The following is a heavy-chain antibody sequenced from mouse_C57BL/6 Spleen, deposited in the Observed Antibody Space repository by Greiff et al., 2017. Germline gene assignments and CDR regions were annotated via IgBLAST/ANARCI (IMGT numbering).Heavy chain of an antibody. CDR2: INPYNGDT. CDR1: GYSFTGYF. Sequence: EVQLVESGPELVKPGDSVKISCKASGYSFTGYFMNWVMQSHGKSLEWIGRINPYNGDTFYNQKFKGKATLTVDESSSTAHMELRSLTSEDSAVYYCARGGNYAMDYWGQGTSVTVSS. V-gene: IGHV1-20*01. J-gene: IGHJ4*01. CDR3: ARGGNYAMDY.